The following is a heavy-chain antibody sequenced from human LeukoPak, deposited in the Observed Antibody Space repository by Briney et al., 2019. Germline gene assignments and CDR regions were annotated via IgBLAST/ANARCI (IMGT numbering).Heavy chain of an antibody. CDR2: ISSSSSTI. V-gene: IGHV3-48*04. D-gene: IGHD1-7*01. CDR1: GFAFSIYS. CDR3: ARQLELQD. J-gene: IGHJ4*02. Sequence: GGSLRLSCAASGFAFSIYSMNWVRQAPGKGLEWVSYISSSSSTIYYADSVKGRFTISRDNAKKSLYLVMNSLRAEDTAVYYCARQLELQDGGQGTLVTVSS.